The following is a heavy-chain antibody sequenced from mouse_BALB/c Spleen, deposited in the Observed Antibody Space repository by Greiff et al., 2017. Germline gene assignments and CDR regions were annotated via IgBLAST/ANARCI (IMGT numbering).Heavy chain of an antibody. CDR1: GYTFTDYN. CDR3: ARREYGNYVSFAY. J-gene: IGHJ3*01. D-gene: IGHD2-10*02. CDR2: INPNNGGT. V-gene: IGHV1-18*01. Sequence: EVQLQESGPELVKPGASVKIPCKASGYTFTDYNMDWVKQSHGKSLEWIGDINPNNGGTNYNQKFKGKATLTVDKSSSTAYMELRSLTSEDTAVYYCARREYGNYVSFAYWGQGTLVTVSA.